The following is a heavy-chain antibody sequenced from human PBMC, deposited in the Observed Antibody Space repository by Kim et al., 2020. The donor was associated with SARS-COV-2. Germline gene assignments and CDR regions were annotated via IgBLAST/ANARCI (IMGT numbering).Heavy chain of an antibody. CDR3: ARHTRGLPAEDFHY. V-gene: IGHV4-59*08. D-gene: IGHD1-26*01. CDR1: GGSISSYS. J-gene: IGHJ1*01. CDR2: IYYSGST. Sequence: SETLSLTCTVSGGSISSYSWSWIRQPPGKGLEWIGYIYYSGSTNYNPSLKSRVTISVDTSKNQFSLKLSSVTAADTAVHYCARHTRGLPAEDFHYWGPGT.